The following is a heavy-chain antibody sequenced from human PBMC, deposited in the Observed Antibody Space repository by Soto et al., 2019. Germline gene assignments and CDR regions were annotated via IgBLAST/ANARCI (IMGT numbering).Heavy chain of an antibody. Sequence: QVHLVQSGAEVKKPGASVKVSCKTSGYTFTSYGISWVRQAPGQGLEWLGWISGYDGRTNLAQKVQDRVTMTTDTSTSTGYMERRSLRSDDTAVYYCAREGDVPYYYYGMDVWGQGTTVTVSS. CDR1: GYTFTSYG. J-gene: IGHJ6*02. V-gene: IGHV1-18*01. D-gene: IGHD2-21*02. CDR2: ISGYDGRT. CDR3: AREGDVPYYYYGMDV.